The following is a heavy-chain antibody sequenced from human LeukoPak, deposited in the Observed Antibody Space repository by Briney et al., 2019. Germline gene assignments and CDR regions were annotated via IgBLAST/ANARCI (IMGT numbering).Heavy chain of an antibody. Sequence: GGSLRLSCAASGFTVSSNYMSWVRQAPGKGLEWVSSISSSSSYIYYADSVKGRFTISRDNAKNSLYLQMNSLRAEDTAVYYCARDGARSGYSYGYGGGYYYYMDVWGKGTTVTVSS. CDR3: ARDGARSGYSYGYGGGYYYYMDV. CDR1: GFTVSSNY. J-gene: IGHJ6*03. D-gene: IGHD5-18*01. V-gene: IGHV3-21*01. CDR2: ISSSSSYI.